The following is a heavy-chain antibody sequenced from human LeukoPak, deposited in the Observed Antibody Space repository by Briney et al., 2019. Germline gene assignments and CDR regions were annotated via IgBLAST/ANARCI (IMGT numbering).Heavy chain of an antibody. V-gene: IGHV6-1*01. CDR3: VRERPAAVTGPDAFDI. D-gene: IGHD6-19*01. CDR1: GDSVSSHIAA. Sequence: SQTLSLTCAISGDSVSSHIAAWNWIRQSPSRGLEWLGRTYYRSKWYNDNAVSVRSRISINPDTSRNQFSLLLNSVTPEDTAVYYCVRERPAAVTGPDAFDIWGQGTMVTVSS. CDR2: TYYRSKWYN. J-gene: IGHJ3*02.